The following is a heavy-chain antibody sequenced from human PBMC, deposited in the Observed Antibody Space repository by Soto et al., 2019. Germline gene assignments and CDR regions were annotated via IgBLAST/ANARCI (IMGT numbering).Heavy chain of an antibody. J-gene: IGHJ3*02. CDR3: ASGRQVGATIWRAAFDI. CDR2: ISYDGSNK. V-gene: IGHV3-30-3*01. D-gene: IGHD1-26*01. Sequence: GGSLRLSCAASGFTFSSYAMHWVRQAPGKGLEWVAVISYDGSNKYYADSVKSRFTIPRDNSKNTLYLQMNSPRAEDTAVYYCASGRQVGATIWRAAFDIWGQGTMVTVSS. CDR1: GFTFSSYA.